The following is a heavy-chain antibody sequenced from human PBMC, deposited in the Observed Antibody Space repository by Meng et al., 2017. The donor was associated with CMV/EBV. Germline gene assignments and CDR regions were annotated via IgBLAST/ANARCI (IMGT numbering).Heavy chain of an antibody. V-gene: IGHV3-30*02. D-gene: IGHD3-22*01. CDR3: AKDLGGHRGYYYDSSGPLPGDY. CDR2: IRYDGSNK. CDR1: GFTFSSYG. Sequence: GGSLRLSCAASGFTFSSYGMHWVRQAPGKGLEWVAFIRYDGSNKYYADSVKGRFTISRDNSKNTLYLQMNSLRAEAPAVYYCAKDLGGHRGYYYDSSGPLPGDYWGQGTLVTVSS. J-gene: IGHJ4*02.